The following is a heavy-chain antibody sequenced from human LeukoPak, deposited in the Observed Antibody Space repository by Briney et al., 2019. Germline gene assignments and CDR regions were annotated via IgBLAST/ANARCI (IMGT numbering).Heavy chain of an antibody. CDR2: IYYSGST. CDR3: ARGSIVGATTP. J-gene: IGHJ5*02. CDR1: GGSISSGGYY. V-gene: IGHV4-31*03. D-gene: IGHD1-26*01. Sequence: SETLSLTCTVSGGSISSGGYYWSWIRQHPGKGLEWIGYIYYSGSTYYNPSLKSRVTISVDTSKNQFSLKLSSVTAADTAVYYCARGSIVGATTPWGQGTLVTVSS.